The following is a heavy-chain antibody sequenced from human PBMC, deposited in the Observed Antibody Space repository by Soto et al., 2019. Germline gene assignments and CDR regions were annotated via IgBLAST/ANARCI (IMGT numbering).Heavy chain of an antibody. V-gene: IGHV4-4*02. J-gene: IGHJ4*02. Sequence: SETLSLTCAGSSGSISSSNWWRWVRQTPGKGLEWIGGIYHSGNTKYNPSLKTRVTISLDKSKSQFSLRLNSVTAADSAVYYCASLEGLATISYYFDFWGQGAQVTVSS. D-gene: IGHD3-9*01. CDR3: ASLEGLATISYYFDF. CDR1: SGSISSSNW. CDR2: IYHSGNT.